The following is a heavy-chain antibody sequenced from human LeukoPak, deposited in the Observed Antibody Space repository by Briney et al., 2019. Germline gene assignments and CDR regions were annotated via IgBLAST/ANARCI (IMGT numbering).Heavy chain of an antibody. J-gene: IGHJ4*02. V-gene: IGHV3-30*02. CDR1: GFTFSSYG. CDR3: AKAVYDYVWGSYRYTDY. CDR2: IRYDGSNK. D-gene: IGHD3-16*02. Sequence: GGSLRLSCAASGFTFSSYGMHWVRQAPGKGLEWVAFIRYDGSNKYYPDSVKGRFTISRDNSKNTLYLQMNSLRAEDTAVYYCAKAVYDYVWGSYRYTDYWGQGTLVTVSS.